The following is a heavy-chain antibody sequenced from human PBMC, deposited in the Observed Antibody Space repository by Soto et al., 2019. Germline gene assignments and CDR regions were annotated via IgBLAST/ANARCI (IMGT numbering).Heavy chain of an antibody. V-gene: IGHV5-51*01. Sequence: GESLKISCKGVGYKFGSAWIGWVRQMPGEGLEWMGIIKPGTSDIRYSPSCRGHVTISADEAVSTAYLQWSSLKASDTAMYYCARQLSHICDSWGQGTLVTVYS. CDR3: ARQLSHICDS. J-gene: IGHJ4*02. D-gene: IGHD3-3*02. CDR1: GYKFGSAW. CDR2: IKPGTSDI.